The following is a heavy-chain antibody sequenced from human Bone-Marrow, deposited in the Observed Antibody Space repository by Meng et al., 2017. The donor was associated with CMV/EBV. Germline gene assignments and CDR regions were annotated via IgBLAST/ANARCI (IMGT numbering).Heavy chain of an antibody. J-gene: IGHJ3*02. CDR2: INHSGST. CDR3: AMARYNWNPAACDI. Sequence: SETLSLTCAVYGGSFSGYYWSWIRQPPGKGLEWIGEINHSGSTNYNPSLKSRVTISVDTSKNQFSLKLSSVTAADTAVYYCAMARYNWNPAACDIWGQGTMVNV. CDR1: GGSFSGYY. D-gene: IGHD1-20*01. V-gene: IGHV4-34*01.